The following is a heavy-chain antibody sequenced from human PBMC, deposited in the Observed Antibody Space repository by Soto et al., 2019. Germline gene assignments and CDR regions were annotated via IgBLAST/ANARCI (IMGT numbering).Heavy chain of an antibody. CDR3: ARGRVYLYY. CDR2: IYSGGST. V-gene: IGHV3-66*01. CDR1: GFPVSSNY. D-gene: IGHD2-8*01. Sequence: PGGSLRLSCAASGFPVSSNYMSWVRQSPGKGLEWVSVIYSGGSTTFYADSVKGRFTISRDNSKNTLYLQMNSLRAEDTAVYYCARGRVYLYYWGQGILVTVSS. J-gene: IGHJ4*02.